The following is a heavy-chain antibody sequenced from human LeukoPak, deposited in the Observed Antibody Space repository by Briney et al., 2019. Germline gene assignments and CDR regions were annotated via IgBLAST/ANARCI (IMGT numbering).Heavy chain of an antibody. Sequence: GGSLRLSCATSGFTFSSYSMNWVRQAPGKGLEWVSYISSSSSTIYYADSVKGRFTISRDNAKNSLYLQMNSLRAEDTAVYYCARDPGRITMVRGVINAFDIWGQGTMVTVSS. CDR3: ARDPGRITMVRGVINAFDI. D-gene: IGHD3-10*01. J-gene: IGHJ3*02. V-gene: IGHV3-48*04. CDR1: GFTFSSYS. CDR2: ISSSSSTI.